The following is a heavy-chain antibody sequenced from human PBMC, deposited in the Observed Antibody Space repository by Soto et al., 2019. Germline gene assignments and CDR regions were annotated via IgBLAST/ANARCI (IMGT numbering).Heavy chain of an antibody. D-gene: IGHD6-13*01. J-gene: IGHJ5*02. CDR1: GFTFSSYW. Sequence: PGGSLRLSCAASGFTFSSYWMHWVRQAPGKGLVWVSRINSDGSSTSYADSVKGRFTISRDNAKNTLYLQMNSLRAEDTAVYYCARSNGIAAAGGWFDPWGQGTLVTVSS. CDR3: ARSNGIAAAGGWFDP. V-gene: IGHV3-74*01. CDR2: INSDGSST.